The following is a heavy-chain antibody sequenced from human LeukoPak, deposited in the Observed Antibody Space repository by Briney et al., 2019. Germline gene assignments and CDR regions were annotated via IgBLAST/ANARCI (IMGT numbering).Heavy chain of an antibody. CDR1: GGSISSYY. CDR3: ARDLDYGDYEYAFDI. J-gene: IGHJ3*02. D-gene: IGHD4-17*01. V-gene: IGHV4-4*07. Sequence: PSETLSLTCTVSGGSISSYYWSCIRQPAGKGLEWIGRIYTSGSTNYTPSLKSRVTMSVDTSKNQFSLKLSSVTAADTAVYYCARDLDYGDYEYAFDIWGQGTMVTVSS. CDR2: IYTSGST.